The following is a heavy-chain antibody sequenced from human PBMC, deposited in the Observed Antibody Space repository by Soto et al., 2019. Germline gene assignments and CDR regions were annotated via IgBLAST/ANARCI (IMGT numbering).Heavy chain of an antibody. J-gene: IGHJ4*02. Sequence: GGSLRLSCAASGFTFSSYAMSWVRQAPWKGLEWVSAISGSGISTYYADSVKGRFTISRDNSKNTLYLQMNSLRAEDTAVYYCAKDLGYSTGWEPFDYWGQGTLVTVSS. CDR2: ISGSGIST. D-gene: IGHD6-19*01. CDR1: GFTFSSYA. V-gene: IGHV3-23*01. CDR3: AKDLGYSTGWEPFDY.